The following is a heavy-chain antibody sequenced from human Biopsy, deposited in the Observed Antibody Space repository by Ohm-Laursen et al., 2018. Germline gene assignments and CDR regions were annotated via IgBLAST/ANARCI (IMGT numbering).Heavy chain of an antibody. D-gene: IGHD3-10*01. J-gene: IGHJ4*02. V-gene: IGHV4-39*01. CDR1: GGSISRSSYY. Sequence: SQTLSLTCSVTGGSISRSSYYWDWIRQPPGKGLEWIGSIYYSGSTYYNPSLKSRVTISADRSKNQFSLTLTSVTAADTAMYYCARQEFATSPLDYWGQGSLVTVSS. CDR3: ARQEFATSPLDY. CDR2: IYYSGST.